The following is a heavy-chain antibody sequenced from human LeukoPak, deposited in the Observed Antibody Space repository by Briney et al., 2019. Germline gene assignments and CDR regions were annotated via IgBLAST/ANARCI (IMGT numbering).Heavy chain of an antibody. CDR3: ARAPYYDILTGYYTKQGGHFGHAFDI. CDR2: IYYSGST. CDR1: GGSISSSSYY. Sequence: SETLSLTCTVSGGSISSSSYYWGWIRQPPGKGLEWIGSIYYSGSTYYNPSLKSRVTISVDTSKNQFSLKLSSVTAADTAVYYCARAPYYDILTGYYTKQGGHFGHAFDIWGQGTMVTVSS. J-gene: IGHJ3*02. V-gene: IGHV4-39*07. D-gene: IGHD3-9*01.